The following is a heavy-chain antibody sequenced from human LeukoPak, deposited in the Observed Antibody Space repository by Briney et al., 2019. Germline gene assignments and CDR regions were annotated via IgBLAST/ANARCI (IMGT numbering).Heavy chain of an antibody. D-gene: IGHD1-26*01. V-gene: IGHV4-34*01. Sequence: PSETLSLTCTVSGGSISSYYWSWIRQPPGKGLEWIGEINHSGGTNYNPSLKSRVTISVDTSKNQFSLKLSSVTAADTAVYYCARGRSAYSGSYYWYYWGQGTLVTVSS. J-gene: IGHJ4*02. CDR3: ARGRSAYSGSYYWYY. CDR1: GGSISSYY. CDR2: INHSGGT.